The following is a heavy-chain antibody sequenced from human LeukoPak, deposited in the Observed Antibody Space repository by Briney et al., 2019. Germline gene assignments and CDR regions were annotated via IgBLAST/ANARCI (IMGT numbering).Heavy chain of an antibody. CDR1: GDFISSFY. Sequence: SETLSLTCTVSGDFISSFYWSWIRQPAGKGLEWIGRIYTNGDTNYNSSLKSRVTMSIDTSMNQFSLNLRSLTAADTAVYYCAREGYSNGWYRGYFDLWGRGTLVTVSS. CDR2: IYTNGDT. CDR3: AREGYSNGWYRGYFDL. J-gene: IGHJ2*01. V-gene: IGHV4-4*07. D-gene: IGHD6-19*01.